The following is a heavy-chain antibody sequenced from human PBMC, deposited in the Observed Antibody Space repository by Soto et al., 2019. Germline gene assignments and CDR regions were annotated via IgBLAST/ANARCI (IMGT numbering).Heavy chain of an antibody. CDR3: ARHALYTAKDSDYYYYGMDV. J-gene: IGHJ6*02. D-gene: IGHD5-18*01. CDR1: GYSFTSYW. Sequence: VESLKISCKGSGYSFTSYWISWVRQMPGKGLEWMGRIDPSDSYTNYSPSFQGHVTISADKSISTAYLQWSSLKASDTAMYYCARHALYTAKDSDYYYYGMDVWGQGTTVTVSS. V-gene: IGHV5-10-1*01. CDR2: IDPSDSYT.